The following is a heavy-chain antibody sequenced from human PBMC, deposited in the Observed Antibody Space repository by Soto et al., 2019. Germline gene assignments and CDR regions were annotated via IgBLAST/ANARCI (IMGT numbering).Heavy chain of an antibody. CDR2: MNPNSGNT. CDR3: ARGIKYGDYSSLLER. Sequence: ASVRVSCKASGYTFTSYDSNWVRQATGQGFEYLGWMNPNSGNTGYVKKFQGRVTMTRDTSMSTAYMELSSLRSEDTAVYYCARGIKYGDYSSLLERWGPGTLVTVSS. CDR1: GYTFTSYD. V-gene: IGHV1-8*01. D-gene: IGHD4-17*01. J-gene: IGHJ5*02.